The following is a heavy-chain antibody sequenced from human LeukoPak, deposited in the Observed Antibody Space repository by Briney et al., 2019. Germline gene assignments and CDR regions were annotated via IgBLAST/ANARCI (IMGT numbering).Heavy chain of an antibody. CDR1: GFTFSSYW. CDR2: IKQDGSEK. J-gene: IGHJ4*02. CDR3: ARFSAAVSYYFDY. Sequence: GGSLRLSCAASGFTFSSYWMSWVRQAPGKGLEGVANIKQDGSEKYYVDSVKGRFTISRDNAKNSLYLQTNSLRAEDTAVYYCARFSAAVSYYFDYWGQGTLVTVSS. D-gene: IGHD6-13*01. V-gene: IGHV3-7*01.